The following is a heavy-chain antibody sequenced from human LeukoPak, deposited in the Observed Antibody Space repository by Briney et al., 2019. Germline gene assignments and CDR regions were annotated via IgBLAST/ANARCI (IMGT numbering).Heavy chain of an antibody. Sequence: ETLSLTCTVSGGSISISSYYWAWIRQPPGKGLEWIGSIYYSGNTYYNPSLKSRVTISVDTSKNQFSLKLSSVTAADTAVYYCARRVVRGVIGLYYFDYWGQGTLVTVSS. D-gene: IGHD3-10*01. CDR2: IYYSGNT. V-gene: IGHV4-39*01. J-gene: IGHJ4*02. CDR1: GGSISISSYY. CDR3: ARRVVRGVIGLYYFDY.